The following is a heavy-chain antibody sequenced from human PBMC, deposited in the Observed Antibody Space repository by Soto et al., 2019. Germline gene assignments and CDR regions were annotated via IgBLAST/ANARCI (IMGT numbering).Heavy chain of an antibody. J-gene: IGHJ4*02. CDR1: GFTFGDYA. D-gene: IGHD5-12*01. V-gene: IGHV3-49*03. CDR3: SLGVDATIRIGQDY. CDR2: IRSKAYGGTT. Sequence: PGGSLRLSCTASGFTFGDYAMSWFRQAPGKGLEWVGFIRSKAYGGTTEYAASVKGRFTISRDDSKSIAYLQMNSLKTEDTAVYYCSLGVDATIRIGQDYWGQGTLVTVSS.